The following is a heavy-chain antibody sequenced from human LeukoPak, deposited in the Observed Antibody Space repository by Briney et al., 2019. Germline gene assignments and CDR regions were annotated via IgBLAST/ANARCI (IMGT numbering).Heavy chain of an antibody. Sequence: GGSLKLSCAASGFTFSDSGMHWVRQASGKGLEWVGRIRSRANSYATAYAASVRGRFTISRDDSKNTAYLQMNSLRTEDTAVYYCTSRYCSGGSCYSDYWGQGTLVTVSS. CDR2: IRSRANSYAT. D-gene: IGHD2-15*01. CDR1: GFTFSDSG. J-gene: IGHJ4*02. CDR3: TSRYCSGGSCYSDY. V-gene: IGHV3-73*01.